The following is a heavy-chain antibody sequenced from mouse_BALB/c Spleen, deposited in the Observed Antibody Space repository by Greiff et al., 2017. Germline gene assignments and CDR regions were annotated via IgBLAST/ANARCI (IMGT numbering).Heavy chain of an antibody. CDR3: ARDRYPSYAMDY. D-gene: IGHD1-1*01. Sequence: EVMLVESGGGLVQPGGSRKLSCAASGFTFSDYGMAWVRQAPGKGPEWVAFISNLAYSIYYADTVTGRFTISRENAKNTLYLEMSSLRSEDTAMYYCARDRYPSYAMDYWGQGTSVTVSS. CDR2: ISNLAYSI. CDR1: GFTFSDYG. J-gene: IGHJ4*01. V-gene: IGHV5-15*02.